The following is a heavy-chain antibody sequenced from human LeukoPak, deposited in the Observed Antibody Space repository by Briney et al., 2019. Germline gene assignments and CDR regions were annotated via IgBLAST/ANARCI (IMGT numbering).Heavy chain of an antibody. CDR2: ISYDGSNK. CDR3: ARAERIAGAPFDY. CDR1: GFTFSSYA. J-gene: IGHJ4*02. D-gene: IGHD1-26*01. V-gene: IGHV3-30*01. Sequence: GGSLRLSCAASGFTFSSYAMHWVRQAPGKGLEWVAVISYDGSNKYYADSVKGRFTISRDNSKNTLYLQMNSLRAEDTAVYYCARAERIAGAPFDYWGQGTLVTVSS.